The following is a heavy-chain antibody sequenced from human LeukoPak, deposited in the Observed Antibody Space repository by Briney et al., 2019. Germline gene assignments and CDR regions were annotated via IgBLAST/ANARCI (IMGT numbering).Heavy chain of an antibody. V-gene: IGHV5-51*01. CDR3: ARDIDSRFDS. J-gene: IGHJ4*02. CDR1: GFSFTSNW. CDR2: IYPADSDT. D-gene: IGHD3-22*01. Sequence: GESLKISCKGSGFSFTSNWIGWVRQMPGKGLEWMGIIYPADSDTRYSPSFQGQVTIPADTSISTAYLQWSSLKASDTAMYYCARDIDSRFDSWGQGTLVTVSS.